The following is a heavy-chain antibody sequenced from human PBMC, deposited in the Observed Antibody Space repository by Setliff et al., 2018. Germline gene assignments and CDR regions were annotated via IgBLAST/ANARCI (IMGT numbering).Heavy chain of an antibody. D-gene: IGHD3-22*01. CDR1: GGSISSGSYY. Sequence: PSETLSLTCTVSGGSISSGSYYWSWIRQPAGKGLEWIGHIYTSGSTNYNPSLKSRVTISVATSKNQFSLKLSSVTAADTAVYYCARVGGADYYDSSGYYFLKQYYFDYWGQGTLVTVSS. J-gene: IGHJ4*02. V-gene: IGHV4-61*09. CDR3: ARVGGADYYDSSGYYFLKQYYFDY. CDR2: IYTSGST.